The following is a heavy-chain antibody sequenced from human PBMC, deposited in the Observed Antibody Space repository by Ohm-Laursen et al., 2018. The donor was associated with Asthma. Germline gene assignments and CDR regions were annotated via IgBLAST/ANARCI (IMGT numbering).Heavy chain of an antibody. Sequence: SLRLSCAASGFTFRSYAMHWVRQAPGKGLEWVAVGGSYYDGGLKYYADSVNGRFTVSRDDSKNTLYLQMNSLRSEDTAVYYCGRKRGSCICETCYSLDFWGQGTLVTVSS. CDR3: GRKRGSCICETCYSLDF. V-gene: IGHV3-30-3*01. CDR2: GGSYYDGGLK. J-gene: IGHJ4*02. CDR1: GFTFRSYA. D-gene: IGHD2-8*02.